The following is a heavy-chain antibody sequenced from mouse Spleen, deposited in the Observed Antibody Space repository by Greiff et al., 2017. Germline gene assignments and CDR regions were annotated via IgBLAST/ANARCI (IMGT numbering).Heavy chain of an antibody. Sequence: EVKLVESGGGLVKPGGSLKLSCAASGFTFSDYYMYWVRQTPEKRLEWVATISDGGSYTYYPDSVKGRFTISRDNAKNNLYLQMSSLKSEDTAMYYCARADRYGAWFAYWGQGTLVTVSA. CDR3: ARADRYGAWFAY. CDR2: ISDGGSYT. J-gene: IGHJ3*01. D-gene: IGHD2-14*01. V-gene: IGHV5-4*02. CDR1: GFTFSDYY.